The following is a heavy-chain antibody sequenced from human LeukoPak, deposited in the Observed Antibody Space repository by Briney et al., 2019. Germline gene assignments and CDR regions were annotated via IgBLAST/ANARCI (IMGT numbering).Heavy chain of an antibody. CDR1: GFTFSSYE. V-gene: IGHV3-48*03. Sequence: PGGSLRLSCAASGFTFSSYEMTWVRQAPGKGLKWVSNLSSSDTTIHYADSVKGRFTISRDNARNSLYLQMNSLRAEDTAVYYCARSRRDNYYYYYGMDVWGQGTTVTVSS. D-gene: IGHD5-24*01. CDR3: ARSRRDNYYYYYGMDV. CDR2: LSSSDTTI. J-gene: IGHJ6*02.